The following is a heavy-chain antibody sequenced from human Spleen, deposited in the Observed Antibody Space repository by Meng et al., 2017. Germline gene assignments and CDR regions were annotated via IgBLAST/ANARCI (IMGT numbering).Heavy chain of an antibody. D-gene: IGHD4-11*01. Sequence: QLRQWGAGLLKPSETLSLTCAVYGGSFSGYYWSGIRQPPGKGLEWIGEINHSGSTNYNPSLESRATISVDTSQNNLSLKLSSVTAADSAVYYCARGPTTMAHDFDYWGQGTLVTVSS. J-gene: IGHJ4*02. CDR3: ARGPTTMAHDFDY. CDR2: INHSGST. CDR1: GGSFSGYY. V-gene: IGHV4-34*01.